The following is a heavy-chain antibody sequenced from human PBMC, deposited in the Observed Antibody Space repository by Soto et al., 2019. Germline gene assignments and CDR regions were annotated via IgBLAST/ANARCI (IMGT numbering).Heavy chain of an antibody. Sequence: SETLSLTCTVSGGSIIGTEYHWGWIRQPPGEGLEWIWNIHYSGTSYSIPSLKSRVTMSVDTSKNQFSLKLSSVTAADTAVYYCARSVFPWGQGTLVTVSS. J-gene: IGHJ5*02. CDR3: ARSVFP. CDR2: IHYSGTS. V-gene: IGHV4-39*07. CDR1: GGSIIGTEYH.